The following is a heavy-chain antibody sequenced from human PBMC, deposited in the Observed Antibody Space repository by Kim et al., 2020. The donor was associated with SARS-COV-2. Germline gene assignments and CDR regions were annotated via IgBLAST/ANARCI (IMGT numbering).Heavy chain of an antibody. CDR1: GGSISSGGYY. Sequence: SETLSLTCTVSGGSISSGGYYWSWIRQHPGQGLEWIGYIYYSGSTYYNPSLKSRVTISVDTSKNQFSLKLSSVTAADTAAYYCARLGGRVRTWVSGGARTTDAFGIWGQGTMVTVSS. CDR3: ARLGGRVRTWVSGGARTTDAFGI. D-gene: IGHD3-16*01. CDR2: IYYSGST. J-gene: IGHJ3*02. V-gene: IGHV4-31*03.